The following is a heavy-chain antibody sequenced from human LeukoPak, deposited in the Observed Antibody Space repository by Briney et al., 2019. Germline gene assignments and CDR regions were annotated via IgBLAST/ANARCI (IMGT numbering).Heavy chain of an antibody. Sequence: GGSLRLSCAASGFTFSDYYMSWIRQAPGKGLEWVSAISGSGGSTYYADSVKGRFTISRDNSKNTLYLQMNSLRAEDTAVYYCAKDSSSWYRGLFDYWGQGTLVTVSS. CDR1: GFTFSDYY. D-gene: IGHD6-13*01. CDR3: AKDSSSWYRGLFDY. V-gene: IGHV3-23*01. CDR2: ISGSGGST. J-gene: IGHJ4*02.